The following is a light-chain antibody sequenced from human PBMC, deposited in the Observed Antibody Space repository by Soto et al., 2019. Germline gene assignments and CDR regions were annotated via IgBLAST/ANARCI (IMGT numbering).Light chain of an antibody. Sequence: QSVLTQPPSVSGAPGQRVTISCTGSSSNIGAGYDVHWYQQLPGTAPKLLIFGNSNRPSGVPDRFSGSKSGTSASPAITGVQAEDEADYYCQSYDSSLSAVVFGGGTKLTVL. CDR1: SSNIGAGYD. CDR3: QSYDSSLSAVV. J-gene: IGLJ2*01. V-gene: IGLV1-40*01. CDR2: GNS.